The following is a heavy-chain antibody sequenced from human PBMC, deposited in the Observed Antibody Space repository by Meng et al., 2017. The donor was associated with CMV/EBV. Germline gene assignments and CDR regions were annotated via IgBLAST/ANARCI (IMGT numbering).Heavy chain of an antibody. D-gene: IGHD3-10*01. CDR1: GDTFTSYC. Sequence: VQLVQPCADVKKPGASLMVSSNAAGDTFTSYCISWWRRAPGQGCEWWGWISAYNGNTNYAQKLQGSVTMTTDTSTSTADLVLRSRISYDTAVYYCAGDPLFGCGGRFDLWGRGTLVTVSS. J-gene: IGHJ2*01. CDR2: ISAYNGNT. V-gene: IGHV1-18*04. CDR3: AGDPLFGCGGRFDL.